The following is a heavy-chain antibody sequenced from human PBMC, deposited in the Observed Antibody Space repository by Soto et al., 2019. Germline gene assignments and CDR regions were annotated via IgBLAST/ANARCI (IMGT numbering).Heavy chain of an antibody. D-gene: IGHD3-10*01. CDR1: GGTFSSYA. CDR2: IIPIFGTA. V-gene: IGHV1-69*06. Sequence: SVKVSCKASGGTFSSYAISWVRQAPGQGLEWMGGIIPIFGTANYAQKFQGRVTITADKSTSTAYMELSSLRSEDTAVYYCASWPLTYYSGSGSYFAYGMAVGGQ. J-gene: IGHJ6*02. CDR3: ASWPLTYYSGSGSYFAYGMAV.